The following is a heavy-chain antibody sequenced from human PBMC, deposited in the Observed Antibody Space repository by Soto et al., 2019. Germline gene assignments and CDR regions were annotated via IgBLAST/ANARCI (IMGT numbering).Heavy chain of an antibody. CDR1: GYTFTSYY. Sequence: ASVKASCKASGYTFTSYYMHWVLQAPGQGLEWMGRINPSGGSTSYAQKFQGRVTMTRDTSTSTVYMELSSLRSEDTAVYYCARDAIVVVPAASCGMDVWSQGTTVPVSS. J-gene: IGHJ6*02. V-gene: IGHV1-46*01. D-gene: IGHD2-2*01. CDR2: INPSGGST. CDR3: ARDAIVVVPAASCGMDV.